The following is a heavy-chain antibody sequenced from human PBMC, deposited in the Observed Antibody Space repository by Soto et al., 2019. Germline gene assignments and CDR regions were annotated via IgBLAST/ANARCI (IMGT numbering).Heavy chain of an antibody. V-gene: IGHV3-53*01. D-gene: IGHD3-3*01. J-gene: IGHJ4*02. CDR2: IYSGGST. CDR1: GFSVSNNY. Sequence: GPLRLSCSASGFSVSNNYMTWVRQAPGKGLEWVSIIYSGGSTYYSEPVKGRTTISRDTSKNIVFLQVNSLRAEDTAVYFCARATRYFGSFDSWGQGTLVTVSS. CDR3: ARATRYFGSFDS.